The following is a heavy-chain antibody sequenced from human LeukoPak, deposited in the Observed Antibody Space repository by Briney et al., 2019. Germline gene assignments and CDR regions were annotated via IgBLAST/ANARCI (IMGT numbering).Heavy chain of an antibody. V-gene: IGHV3-21*01. D-gene: IGHD2-15*01. CDR2: ISSTSTYI. Sequence: GGSLRLSCAASEFTFSSYTINWVRQVPGKGLEWVSYISSTSTYISYADSVKGRFTISRDNAKNSLYLQMNSLRAEDTAVYYCARGGGNFDYWGQGTLVTVSS. J-gene: IGHJ4*02. CDR3: ARGGGNFDY. CDR1: EFTFSSYT.